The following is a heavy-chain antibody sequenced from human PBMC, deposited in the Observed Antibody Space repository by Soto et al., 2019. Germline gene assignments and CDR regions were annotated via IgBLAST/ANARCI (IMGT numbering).Heavy chain of an antibody. CDR2: INHSGST. D-gene: IGHD3-16*02. CDR1: GGSFSGYY. V-gene: IGHV4-34*01. Sequence: SETLSLTCAVYGGSFSGYYWSWIRQPPGKGLEWIGEINHSGSTNYNPSLKSRVTISVDTSKNQFSLKLSSVTAADTAVYYCARGKLSDYVWGSYSYHFDYWGQGTVVTVS. CDR3: ARGKLSDYVWGSYSYHFDY. J-gene: IGHJ4*02.